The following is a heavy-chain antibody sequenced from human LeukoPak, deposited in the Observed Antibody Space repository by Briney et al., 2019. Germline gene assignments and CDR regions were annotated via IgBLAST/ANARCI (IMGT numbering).Heavy chain of an antibody. J-gene: IGHJ6*03. CDR3: ARDKQLDWAHYHYCYMDV. CDR1: GYTFTSYD. D-gene: IGHD1-1*01. Sequence: ASVKVSCKASGYTFTSYDINWVRQATGQGLEWMGWMNPNSGGTKYAQKFQDRVTMTRDTSISTVYMELSRLRSDDTAVYYCARDKQLDWAHYHYCYMDVWGKGTTVTVSS. CDR2: MNPNSGGT. V-gene: IGHV1-2*02.